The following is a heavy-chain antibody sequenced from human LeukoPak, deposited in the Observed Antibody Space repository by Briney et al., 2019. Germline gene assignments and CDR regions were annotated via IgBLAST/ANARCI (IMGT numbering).Heavy chain of an antibody. CDR2: ISSSGSTI. CDR1: GFTFSSYE. Sequence: GGSLRLSCAASGFTFSSYEMNWVRQAPGKGLEWVSYISSSGSTIYYADSVKGRFTISRDNAKNSLYLQMNSLRAEDTAVYYCARDGVSYGSGTYDAFDIWGQGTMVTVSS. V-gene: IGHV3-48*03. CDR3: ARDGVSYGSGTYDAFDI. J-gene: IGHJ3*02. D-gene: IGHD3-10*01.